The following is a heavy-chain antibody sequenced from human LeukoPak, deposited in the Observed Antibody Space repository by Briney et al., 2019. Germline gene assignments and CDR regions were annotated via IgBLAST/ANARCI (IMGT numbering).Heavy chain of an antibody. V-gene: IGHV4-4*02. D-gene: IGHD3-10*01. Sequence: SETLSLTCAVSGDSIPSHNWWSWVRQSPGKGLEWIGEIYHSGTTNYSPSLKSRVTISVDKSKNQLSLRLTSVTAADTAVYFCASCLFDYYYFDQWGQGTLVTVSS. CDR3: ASCLFDYYYFDQ. CDR1: GDSIPSHNW. J-gene: IGHJ4*02. CDR2: IYHSGTT.